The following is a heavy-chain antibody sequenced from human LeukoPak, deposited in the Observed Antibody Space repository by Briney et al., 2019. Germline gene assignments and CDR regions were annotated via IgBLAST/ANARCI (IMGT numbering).Heavy chain of an antibody. CDR3: ARDGAVADEYYYYYYMDV. V-gene: IGHV1-46*01. CDR1: GYTFTSYY. Sequence: ASVKVSCKASGYTFTSYYMHWVRQAPGQGLEWMGIINPSGGSTSYAQKFQGRVTMTRDMSTSTVYMELSSLRSEDTAVYYCARDGAVADEYYYYYYMDVWGKGTTVTVSS. D-gene: IGHD6-19*01. J-gene: IGHJ6*03. CDR2: INPSGGST.